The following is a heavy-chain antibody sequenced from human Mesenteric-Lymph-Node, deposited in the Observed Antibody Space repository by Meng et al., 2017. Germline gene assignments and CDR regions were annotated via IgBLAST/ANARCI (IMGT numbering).Heavy chain of an antibody. D-gene: IGHD3-3*01. J-gene: IGHJ6*02. CDR3: ARASTIFGANYYYYYGMDV. V-gene: IGHV3-7*01. CDR2: IKQDGSEK. CDR1: GFTFSSYW. Sequence: GESLKISCAASGFTFSSYWMSWVRQAPGKGLEWVANIKQDGSEKYYVDSVKGRFTISRDNAKNSLYLQMNSLRAEDTAVYYCARASTIFGANYYYYYGMDVWGQGTTVTVSS.